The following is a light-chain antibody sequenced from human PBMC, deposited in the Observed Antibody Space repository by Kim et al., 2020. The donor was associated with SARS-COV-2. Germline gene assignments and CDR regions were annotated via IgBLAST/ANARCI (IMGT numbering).Light chain of an antibody. J-gene: IGLJ2*01. CDR2: DVS. CDR1: SSDVGGYDY. V-gene: IGLV2-14*03. Sequence: QSALTQPASVSGSPGQSITISCTGTSSDVGGYDYVSWYQQHPGKAPKLLIYDVSKRPSGLSNRFSGSQSGNTASLTISGLQAEDEADYYCSSYTSTTTGVVFGGGTQVTVL. CDR3: SSYTSTTTGVV.